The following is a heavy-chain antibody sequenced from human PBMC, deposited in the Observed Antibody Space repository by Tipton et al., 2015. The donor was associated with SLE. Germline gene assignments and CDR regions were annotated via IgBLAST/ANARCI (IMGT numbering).Heavy chain of an antibody. CDR1: GFTFSSYS. V-gene: IGHV3-21*03. CDR2: ISSSSSYI. CDR3: ARDKHSSGGFDY. J-gene: IGHJ4*02. Sequence: QLVQSGGGLVKPGGSLRLSCAASGFTFSSYSMNWVRQAPGKGLEWVSSISSSSSYIYYADSVKGRFTISRDNAKNSLYLQMNSLRAEDTAVYYCARDKHSSGGFDYWGQGTLVTVSS. D-gene: IGHD6-19*01.